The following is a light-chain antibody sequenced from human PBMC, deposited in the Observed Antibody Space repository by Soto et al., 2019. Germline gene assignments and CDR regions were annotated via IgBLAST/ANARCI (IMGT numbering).Light chain of an antibody. CDR3: QQSYSTRPGWT. V-gene: IGKV1-39*01. CDR1: QSISSY. Sequence: DIQMTXXXXSLSASVGDRVTITCRASQSISSYLNWYQQKPGKAPKLLIYAASSLQSGVPSRFXXXXXXXXXXXXXXSLQPEDFATYYCQQSYSTRPGWTFGQGTKVEXK. CDR2: AAS. J-gene: IGKJ1*01.